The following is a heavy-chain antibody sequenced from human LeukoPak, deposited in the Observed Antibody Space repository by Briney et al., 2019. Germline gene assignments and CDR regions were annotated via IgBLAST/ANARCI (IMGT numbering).Heavy chain of an antibody. V-gene: IGHV3-21*01. CDR2: ISSSSTYI. D-gene: IGHD6-19*01. CDR3: TRAPYSSGWYTVDF. CDR1: GFTFSSYD. Sequence: GGSLRLSCAASGFTFSSYDMNWVRQAPGKGLEWVSYISSSSTYIYYADSVKGRFTISRDNAKNSLYLQMDSLRDEDTAVYCCTRAPYSSGWYTVDFWGQGTLVTVSS. J-gene: IGHJ4*02.